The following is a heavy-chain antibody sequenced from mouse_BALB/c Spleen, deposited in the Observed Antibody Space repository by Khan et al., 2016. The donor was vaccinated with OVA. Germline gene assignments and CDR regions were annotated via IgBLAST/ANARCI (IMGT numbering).Heavy chain of an antibody. CDR3: TRGGFSSFAY. CDR1: GYSFTSYL. CDR2: IYPGNSDT. J-gene: IGHJ3*01. V-gene: IGHV1-5*01. Sequence: VQLQQSGTVLARPGASVKMSCKASGYSFTSYLIHWVKQRPGQGLEWIGDIYPGNSDTRYNQKFKDNAKLTSGTSASTAYMELSSLTNEDSAVYYCTRGGFSSFAYWGQGTLVTVSA. D-gene: IGHD1-3*01.